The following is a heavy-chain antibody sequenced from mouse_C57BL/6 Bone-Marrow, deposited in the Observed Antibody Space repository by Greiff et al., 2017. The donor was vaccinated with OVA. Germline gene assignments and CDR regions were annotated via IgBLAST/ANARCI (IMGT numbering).Heavy chain of an antibody. CDR3: ARGGLRLLDY. CDR2: INYDGSST. V-gene: IGHV5-16*01. D-gene: IGHD2-2*01. J-gene: IGHJ2*01. CDR1: GFTFSDYY. Sequence: DVHLVESEGGLVQPGSSMKLSCTASGFTFSDYYMAWVRQVPEKGLEWVANINYDGSSTYYLDSLKSRFIISRDNAKNILYLQMSSLKSEDTATYYCARGGLRLLDYWGQGTTLTVSS.